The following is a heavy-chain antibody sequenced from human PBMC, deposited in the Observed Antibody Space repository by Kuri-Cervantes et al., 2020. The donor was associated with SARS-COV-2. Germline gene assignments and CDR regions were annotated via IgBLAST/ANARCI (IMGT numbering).Heavy chain of an antibody. J-gene: IGHJ6*04. CDR2: INSDGSST. CDR3: AKSRIWFREIDV. V-gene: IGHV3-74*01. CDR1: GFTFSSYW. D-gene: IGHD3-10*01. Sequence: LSLTCAASGFTFSSYWMHWVRQAPGKGLVWVSRINSDGSSTSYADSVKGRFTISRDNATNTLYLQMNSLRAEDTAVYYCAKSRIWFREIDVWGKGTTVTVSS.